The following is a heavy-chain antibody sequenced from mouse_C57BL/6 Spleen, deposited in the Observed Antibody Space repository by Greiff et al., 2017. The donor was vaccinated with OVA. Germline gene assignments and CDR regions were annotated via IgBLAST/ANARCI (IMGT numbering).Heavy chain of an antibody. V-gene: IGHV1-22*01. CDR2: INPNNGGT. J-gene: IGHJ2*01. Sequence: VQLKQSGPELVKPGASVKMSCKASGYTFTDYNMHWVKQSHGKSLEWIGYINPNNGGTSYNQKFKGKATLTVDKSSSTAYMELRSLTSEDSAVYYCARVSTVVADDWGQGTTLTVSA. CDR3: ARVSTVVADD. CDR1: GYTFTDYN. D-gene: IGHD1-1*01.